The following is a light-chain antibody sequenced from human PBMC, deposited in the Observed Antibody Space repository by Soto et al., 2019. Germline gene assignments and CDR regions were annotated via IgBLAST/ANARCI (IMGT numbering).Light chain of an antibody. CDR2: GAS. Sequence: EIVMTQSPATLSVSPGERATLSCRASQSVSSDLAWYQQKPGQAPRLLIPGASTRATGIPARFTGSGSGTEFTLTISRLEPEDFAVYFCQQHRTFGQGTKVDIK. J-gene: IGKJ1*01. CDR3: QQHRT. V-gene: IGKV3-15*01. CDR1: QSVSSD.